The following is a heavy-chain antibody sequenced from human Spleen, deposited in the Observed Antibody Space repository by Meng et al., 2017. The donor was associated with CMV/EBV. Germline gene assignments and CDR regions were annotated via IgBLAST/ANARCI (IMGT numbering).Heavy chain of an antibody. CDR1: GGTFSSYA. J-gene: IGHJ6*01. D-gene: IGHD6-6*01. V-gene: IGHV1-69*10. CDR3: AGYSSSSEHYYYGMDV. CDR2: IIPILGIA. Sequence: SVKVSCKASGGTFSSYAISWVRQAPGQGLEWMGGIIPILGIANYAQKFQGRVTITADKSTSTAYMELSSLRSEDTAVYYCAGYSSSSEHYYYGMDVWGQGTTVTVSS.